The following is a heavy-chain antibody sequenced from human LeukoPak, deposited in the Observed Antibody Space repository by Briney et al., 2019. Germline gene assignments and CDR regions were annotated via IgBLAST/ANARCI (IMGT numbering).Heavy chain of an antibody. D-gene: IGHD3-22*01. CDR3: ARDDSSGSRFDY. V-gene: IGHV4-59*12. J-gene: IGHJ4*02. CDR2: IFYSGST. Sequence: SETLSLTCTVSGGSISSYYWSWIRQPPGRGLEWIGYIFYSGSTNYNPSLKSRVTISVDTSKNQFSLKLSSVTAADTAVYYCARDDSSGSRFDYWGQGTLVTVSS. CDR1: GGSISSYY.